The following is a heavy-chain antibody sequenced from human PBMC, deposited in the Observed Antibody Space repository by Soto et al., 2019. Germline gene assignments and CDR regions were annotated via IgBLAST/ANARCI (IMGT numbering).Heavy chain of an antibody. J-gene: IGHJ2*01. CDR1: GFTFSIYA. Sequence: GGSLRLSCAASGFTFSIYAMHWVRQAPGKGLEWVAVISYDGSNKYYADSVKGRFTISRDNSKNTLYLQMNSLRAEDTAVYYCARPLWRDDYNWGYFDLWGRGTLVTVPQ. CDR3: ARPLWRDDYNWGYFDL. D-gene: IGHD4-4*01. V-gene: IGHV3-30-3*01. CDR2: ISYDGSNK.